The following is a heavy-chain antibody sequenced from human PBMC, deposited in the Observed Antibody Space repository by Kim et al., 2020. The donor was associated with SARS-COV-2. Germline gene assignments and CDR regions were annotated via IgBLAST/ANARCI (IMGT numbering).Heavy chain of an antibody. V-gene: IGHV3-30*01. CDR3: ARDHIAVAGTGYFDY. Sequence: DSVKGRFTISRDNSKNTLYLQMNSLRAEDTAVYYCARDHIAVAGTGYFDYWGQGTLVTVSS. D-gene: IGHD6-19*01. J-gene: IGHJ4*02.